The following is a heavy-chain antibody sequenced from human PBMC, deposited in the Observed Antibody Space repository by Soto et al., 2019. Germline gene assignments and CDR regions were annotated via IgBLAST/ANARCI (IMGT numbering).Heavy chain of an antibody. D-gene: IGHD3-22*01. CDR1: GGSISSGDYY. J-gene: IGHJ4*02. CDR3: ARERGYYYDSSGYFAY. V-gene: IGHV4-30-4*01. Sequence: SETLSLTXTVSGGSISSGDYYWSWIRQPPGKGLEWIGCIFYSGSTYYNPSLKSRVTLSVDTSKNQFSLKLSSVTAADTAVYYCARERGYYYDSSGYFAYWGQGTLVTVSS. CDR2: IFYSGST.